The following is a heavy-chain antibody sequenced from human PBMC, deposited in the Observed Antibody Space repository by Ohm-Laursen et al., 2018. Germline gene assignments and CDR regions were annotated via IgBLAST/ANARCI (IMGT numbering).Heavy chain of an antibody. D-gene: IGHD3-22*01. V-gene: IGHV1-18*01. J-gene: IGHJ4*02. Sequence: ASVKVSCKTSGYTFNHYGISWVRQAPGQGLGWMGWISTYDGKTQFGQKFQGRVTMNTDMSTSTAYMELSRLRSDDTAVYYCARDVIGLVVITHPPLDYWGQGTLVTVSS. CDR1: GYTFNHYG. CDR3: ARDVIGLVVITHPPLDY. CDR2: ISTYDGKT.